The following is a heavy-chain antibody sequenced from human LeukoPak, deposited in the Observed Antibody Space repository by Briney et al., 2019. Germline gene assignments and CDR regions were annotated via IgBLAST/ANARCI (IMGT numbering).Heavy chain of an antibody. V-gene: IGHV4-61*02. CDR1: GGSISSGSYC. CDR2: IYTSGST. Sequence: SETLSLTCTVSGGSISSGSYCWSWIRQPAGKGLEWIGRIYTSGSTNYNPSLKSRVTISVDTSKNQFSLKLSSVTAADTAVYYCARYYDFWSGPSGFDPWGQGTLVTVSS. J-gene: IGHJ5*02. D-gene: IGHD3-3*01. CDR3: ARYYDFWSGPSGFDP.